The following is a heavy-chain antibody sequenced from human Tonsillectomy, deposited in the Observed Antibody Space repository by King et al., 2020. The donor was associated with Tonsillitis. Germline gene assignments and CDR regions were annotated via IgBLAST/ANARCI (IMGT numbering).Heavy chain of an antibody. CDR2: ISGSGANT. D-gene: IGHD4-23*01. Sequence: VQLVESGGGLVQPGGSLTLSCAVSGFTFKTYAITWVRQAPGKGLQWVSSISGSGANTYYADSVKGRFTISRDNSKNTLYLQMNSLRAEDTAVYYCAKGPPTTVATVGAFDIWGQGTMVTVSS. CDR3: AKGPPTTVATVGAFDI. CDR1: GFTFKTYA. V-gene: IGHV3-23*04. J-gene: IGHJ3*02.